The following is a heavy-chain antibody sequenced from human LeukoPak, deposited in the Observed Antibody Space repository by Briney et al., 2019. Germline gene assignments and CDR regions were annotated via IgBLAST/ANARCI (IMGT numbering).Heavy chain of an antibody. J-gene: IGHJ4*02. V-gene: IGHV3-30*18. CDR1: GFTFSNYG. CDR3: ANGRGPTVTLPEFDY. D-gene: IGHD4-17*01. Sequence: PGGSLRLSCAASGFTFSNYGMHWVRQAPGKGLEWVAVISFDGSKKYHADSVKGRFTISRDNSKNTLYLQMNSLRDEDTAVYYCANGRGPTVTLPEFDYWGQGTLATVSS. CDR2: ISFDGSKK.